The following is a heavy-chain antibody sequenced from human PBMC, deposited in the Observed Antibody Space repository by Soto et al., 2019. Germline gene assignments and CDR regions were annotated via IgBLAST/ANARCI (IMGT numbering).Heavy chain of an antibody. CDR3: AREGDDYGDYKRAFDL. V-gene: IGHV3-21*01. D-gene: IGHD4-17*01. Sequence: EVQLVESGGGLVKPGGSLRLSCEASGFTFRSYSMNWVRQAPGKGLEWVSSISTTSSYIYYGDSVKGRFTISRDNAKNSLFLQMNSLRAEDTASYYCAREGDDYGDYKRAFDLWGQGTAVTVSS. CDR1: GFTFRSYS. CDR2: ISTTSSYI. J-gene: IGHJ3*01.